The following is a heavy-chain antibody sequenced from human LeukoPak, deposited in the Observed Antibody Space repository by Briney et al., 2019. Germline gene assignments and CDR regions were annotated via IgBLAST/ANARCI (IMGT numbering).Heavy chain of an antibody. D-gene: IGHD6-19*01. CDR2: INAGNGNT. J-gene: IGHJ5*02. CDR3: ARDRSGPAGSIAVARWFDP. V-gene: IGHV1-3*01. Sequence: GGSVRVSCTASGYTFTSYAMHWVRQAPGQRLEWMAWINAGNGNTKYSQTVKGRFTITRDTSASTVYMKMSSLRSKDTAVYYCARDRSGPAGSIAVARWFDPWGQGTLVTVSS. CDR1: GYTFTSYA.